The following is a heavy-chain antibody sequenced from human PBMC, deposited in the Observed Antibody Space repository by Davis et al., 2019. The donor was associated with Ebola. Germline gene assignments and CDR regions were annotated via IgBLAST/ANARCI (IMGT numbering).Heavy chain of an antibody. Sequence: MPSETLSLTCTVSGYSISSGYYWGWIRQPPGKGLEWIGNIYYSGSTNYNPSLKSRVTISVDTSKNQFSLKLSSVTAADTAVYYCARQSDSSGWTYYYYYGMDVWGQGTTVTVSS. CDR1: GYSISSGYY. CDR2: IYYSGST. J-gene: IGHJ6*02. V-gene: IGHV4-38-2*02. D-gene: IGHD6-19*01. CDR3: ARQSDSSGWTYYYYYGMDV.